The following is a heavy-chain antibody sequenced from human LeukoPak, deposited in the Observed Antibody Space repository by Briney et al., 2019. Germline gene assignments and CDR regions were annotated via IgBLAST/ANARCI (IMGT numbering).Heavy chain of an antibody. Sequence: SVKVSCKASGGTFSSYAISWVRQAPGQGLEWMGRIIPIFGTANYAQKFQGRVTITTDESTSTAYMELSSLRSEVTAVCYCARDRRVGITTSFDYWGQGTLVTVSS. CDR2: IIPIFGTA. D-gene: IGHD3-10*01. CDR1: GGTFSSYA. J-gene: IGHJ4*02. CDR3: ARDRRVGITTSFDY. V-gene: IGHV1-69*05.